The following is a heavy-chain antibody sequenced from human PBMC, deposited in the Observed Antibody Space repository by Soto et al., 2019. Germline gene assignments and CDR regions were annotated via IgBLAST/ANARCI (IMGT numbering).Heavy chain of an antibody. D-gene: IGHD3-9*01. CDR1: GFTFSNYA. V-gene: IGHV3-23*01. CDR2: ISSSGGST. Sequence: GGSLRLSCAASGFTFSNYAMSWVRQAPGKGLEWVSVISSSGGSTYYADSGKGRFTISRDNSKNTLYRQMNSLRAEDTAVYYCTKGQDILTTYYLPYYGMDVWGQGTTVTVSS. CDR3: TKGQDILTTYYLPYYGMDV. J-gene: IGHJ6*02.